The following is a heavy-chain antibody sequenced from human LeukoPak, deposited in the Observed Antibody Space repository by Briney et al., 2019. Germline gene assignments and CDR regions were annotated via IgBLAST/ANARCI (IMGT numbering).Heavy chain of an antibody. Sequence: PGGSLRLSCAASGFTFSNYWMSWVRQAPGKGLEWVANIKQDGSEKYYVDSVKGRFTISRDNAKNSLYLQMNSLRAGDTAVYYCARGGSATYWCDYWGQGTLVTVSS. D-gene: IGHD3-10*01. CDR1: GFTFSNYW. J-gene: IGHJ4*02. CDR2: IKQDGSEK. CDR3: ARGGSATYWCDY. V-gene: IGHV3-7*04.